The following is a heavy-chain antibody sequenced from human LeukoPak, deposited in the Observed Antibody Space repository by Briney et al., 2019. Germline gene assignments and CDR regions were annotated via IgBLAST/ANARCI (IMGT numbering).Heavy chain of an antibody. CDR2: IYRNGRT. CDR3: AGLATRRRGTPQGDY. Sequence: GGSLRLSCVASGFIFRSYGMSWVRQAPGRGLEWVSGIYRNGRTRYEDCVNGRLTISRDNSKNTLFLLMNSLRAEDTAVYYCAGLATRRRGTPQGDYWGQGTLVTVSS. D-gene: IGHD2-15*01. CDR1: GFIFRSYG. V-gene: IGHV3-23*05. J-gene: IGHJ4*02.